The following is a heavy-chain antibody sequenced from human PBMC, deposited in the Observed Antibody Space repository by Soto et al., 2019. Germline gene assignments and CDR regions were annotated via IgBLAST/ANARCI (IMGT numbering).Heavy chain of an antibody. Sequence: GALRLSWAASGFTFSDSYMSCILQAPGKGLEWISYITFSGNTVYYADSLKGRFTISRDNAKNSLYLQMNRLRAEDTAVYYCARVSWREKYGMDVWGQGTTVTVSS. V-gene: IGHV3-11*01. J-gene: IGHJ6*02. CDR2: ITFSGNTV. CDR3: ARVSWREKYGMDV. CDR1: GFTFSDSY.